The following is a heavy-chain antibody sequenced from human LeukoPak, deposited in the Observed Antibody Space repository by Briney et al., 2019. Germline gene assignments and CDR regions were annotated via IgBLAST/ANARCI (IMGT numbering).Heavy chain of an antibody. CDR3: ARRFRGGFDY. D-gene: IGHD3-10*01. CDR1: GGSISSSSYY. CDR2: LYYSGST. Sequence: SETLSLTCTVSGGSISSSSYYWGWIRQPPGTGLEWVGSLYYSGSTYYNPSLKSRLTMSVDTSTNQFSLRLSSVTAADTAVYYCARRFRGGFDYWGQGTLVTVSS. J-gene: IGHJ4*02. V-gene: IGHV4-39*01.